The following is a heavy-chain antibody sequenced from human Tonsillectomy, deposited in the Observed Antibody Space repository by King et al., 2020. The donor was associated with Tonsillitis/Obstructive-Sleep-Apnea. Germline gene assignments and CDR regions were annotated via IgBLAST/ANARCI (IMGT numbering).Heavy chain of an antibody. D-gene: IGHD3-3*01. CDR3: ARGSYHDFWSGYFNY. V-gene: IGHV1-46*01. Sequence: QLVQSGAEVKKSGASVKVSCEASGYTFTNYYMHWVRQAPGQGLEWMGIINPSSDTTTYAQKFQGRVTMTRDTSTSTVYMEVSSLRSEDTAVYHCARGSYHDFWSGYFNYWGQGTLVTVSA. CDR1: GYTFTNYY. J-gene: IGHJ4*02. CDR2: INPSSDTT.